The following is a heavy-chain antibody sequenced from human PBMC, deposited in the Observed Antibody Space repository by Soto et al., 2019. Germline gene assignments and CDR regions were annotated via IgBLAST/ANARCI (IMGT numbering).Heavy chain of an antibody. J-gene: IGHJ6*02. V-gene: IGHV4-31*03. CDR2: IYYSGST. D-gene: IGHD5-18*01. CDR3: ASGRDTAMVPNPYYYYGMDV. CDR1: GGSISSGGYY. Sequence: QVQLQESGPGLVKPSQTLSLTCTVSGGSISSGGYYWSWIRQHPGKGLEWIGYIYYSGSTYYNPSLKSRVTISVDPSKNQFSLKLSSVTAADTAVYYCASGRDTAMVPNPYYYYGMDVWGQGTTVTVSS.